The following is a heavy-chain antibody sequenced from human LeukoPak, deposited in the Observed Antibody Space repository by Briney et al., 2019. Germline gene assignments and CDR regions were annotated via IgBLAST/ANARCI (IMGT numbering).Heavy chain of an antibody. CDR3: ARLEMTTIIRFDY. V-gene: IGHV5-51*01. CDR1: GYIFTNYW. J-gene: IGHJ4*02. Sequence: GESLKISCKGSGYIFTNYWIGWVRQMPGKGLEWMGIIYPGDSDTKYSPSFQGQVTISADKSISTVYLQWSSLKASDTAMYYCARLEMTTIIRFDYWGQGTLVTVSS. CDR2: IYPGDSDT. D-gene: IGHD5-24*01.